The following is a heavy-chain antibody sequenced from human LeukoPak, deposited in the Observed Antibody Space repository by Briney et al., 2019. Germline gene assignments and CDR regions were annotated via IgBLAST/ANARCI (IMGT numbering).Heavy chain of an antibody. CDR1: GGSISSYY. D-gene: IGHD6-19*01. V-gene: IGHV4-4*07. CDR2: IYNSGRT. J-gene: IGHJ4*02. Sequence: SETLSLTCTVSGGSISSYYWCWIRQPAGKGLEWIGRIYNSGRTNYNPSLKSRVTISVDTSKNQFSLTLSSVTAADSAVYYCARSSFSGWYYVYWGQGTLVTVSA. CDR3: ARSSFSGWYYVY.